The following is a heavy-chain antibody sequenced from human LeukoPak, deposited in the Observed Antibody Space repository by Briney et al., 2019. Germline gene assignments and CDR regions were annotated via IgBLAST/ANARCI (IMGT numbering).Heavy chain of an antibody. CDR2: IYSDGDT. CDR3: ARDSGFWLY. J-gene: IGHJ4*02. Sequence: SETLSLTCTVSGDSITSGSYYWGWIRQTPGKGLEWIGNIYSDGDTSCNPSLKSRITMAVDTSKTQFSLKLNSVTAADTAVYFCARDSGFWLYWGQGTLVSVSS. D-gene: IGHD3-22*01. CDR1: GDSITSGSYY. V-gene: IGHV4-39*07.